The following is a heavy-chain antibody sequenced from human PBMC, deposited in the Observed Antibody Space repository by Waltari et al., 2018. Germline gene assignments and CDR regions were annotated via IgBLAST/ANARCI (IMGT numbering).Heavy chain of an antibody. CDR3: ARASPRLRYGDRNYDWYFDL. D-gene: IGHD4-17*01. CDR1: GCSISSYY. V-gene: IGHV4-4*07. J-gene: IGHJ2*01. CDR2: IYTSGST. Sequence: QVQLQESGPGLVKPSETLSLTCTVSGCSISSYYRSWIRQPAGKGLEWIGRIYTSGSTNYNPSLKSRVTMSVDTSKNQFSLKLSSVTAADTAVYYCARASPRLRYGDRNYDWYFDLWGRGTLVTVSS.